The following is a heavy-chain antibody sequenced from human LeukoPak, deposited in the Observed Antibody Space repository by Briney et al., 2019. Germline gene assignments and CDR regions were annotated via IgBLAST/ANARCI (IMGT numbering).Heavy chain of an antibody. CDR1: GGSFSGYY. V-gene: IGHV4-34*01. CDR3: ARHGRRSSSPVAWAYWFDP. J-gene: IGHJ5*02. CDR2: INHSGST. D-gene: IGHD6-13*01. Sequence: SETLSLTCAVYGGSFSGYYWSWIRQPPGKGLEWIGEINHSGSTNYNPSLKSRVTISVDTSKNQFSLKLSSVTAADTAVYYCARHGRRSSSPVAWAYWFDPWGQGTLVTVSS.